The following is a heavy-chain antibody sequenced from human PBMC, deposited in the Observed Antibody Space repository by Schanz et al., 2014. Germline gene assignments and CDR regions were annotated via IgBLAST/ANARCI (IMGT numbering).Heavy chain of an antibody. CDR3: ARARELLRGQYYFDY. V-gene: IGHV3-64*04. CDR1: GFTFSSYS. Sequence: VQLVESGGGLVQPGGSLRLSCSASGFTFSSYSMYWVRQAPGKGLEYVSVISSNGGSTDFADSVKGRFTISRDNAKNSLYLQMNSLRAEDTAVYYCARARELLRGQYYFDYWGQGSLVAVSS. CDR2: ISSNGGST. J-gene: IGHJ4*02. D-gene: IGHD1-26*01.